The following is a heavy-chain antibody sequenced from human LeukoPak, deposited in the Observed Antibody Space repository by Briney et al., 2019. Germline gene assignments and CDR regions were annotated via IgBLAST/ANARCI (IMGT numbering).Heavy chain of an antibody. Sequence: PGGSLRLSCAASGFTFSSYGMHWVSQAPGKGLEWVAVISYDGSNKYYADSVKGRFTISRDNSKNTLYLQMNSLRAEDTAVYYCARGGGLDVWGQGATVTVSS. CDR3: ARGGGLDV. D-gene: IGHD3-16*01. J-gene: IGHJ6*02. CDR1: GFTFSSYG. V-gene: IGHV3-30*03. CDR2: ISYDGSNK.